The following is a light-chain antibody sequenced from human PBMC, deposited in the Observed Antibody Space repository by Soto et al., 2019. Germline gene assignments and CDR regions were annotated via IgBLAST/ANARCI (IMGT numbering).Light chain of an antibody. Sequence: AIQLTQSPSSLSASVGDRVTITCRASQDISSALAWYQQKPGTGPKLLIYDASSLESGVPSRFSGSGSGTDFTLTISSLQPEDFATYYCLHFKSYPCAFGPGTKVDIK. V-gene: IGKV1-13*02. CDR1: QDISSA. J-gene: IGKJ3*01. CDR3: LHFKSYPCA. CDR2: DAS.